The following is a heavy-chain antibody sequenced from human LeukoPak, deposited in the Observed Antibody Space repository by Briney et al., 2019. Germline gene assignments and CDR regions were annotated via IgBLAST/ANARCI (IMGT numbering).Heavy chain of an antibody. CDR1: GYTFTGYY. V-gene: IGHV1-2*02. J-gene: IGHJ4*02. CDR2: INPNSGGT. CDR3: ARDSWTAMALFDY. D-gene: IGHD5-18*01. Sequence: GASVKVSCKASGYTFTGYYMHWVRQAPGQGLEWMGWINPNSGGTNYAQKFQGRVTMTRDTSISTAYMELSRLRSDDTAVYYCARDSWTAMALFDYWGQGTLATVSS.